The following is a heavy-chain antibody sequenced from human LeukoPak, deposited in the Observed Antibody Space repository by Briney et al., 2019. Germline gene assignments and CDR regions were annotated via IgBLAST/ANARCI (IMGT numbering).Heavy chain of an antibody. V-gene: IGHV5-51*01. CDR1: GYRLNAYW. D-gene: IGHD3-22*01. CDR3: ARPNVTSYYDSRGYDAFDV. J-gene: IGHJ3*01. CDR2: IYPADSDT. Sequence: GESLKISCKGSGYRLNAYWIAWVRQMPGKGLEWMGGIYPADSDTGNSRSFEGQVTISADKSVRTAYLQCSSLKASDTAMYYCARPNVTSYYDSRGYDAFDVWGQGTMVTVSS.